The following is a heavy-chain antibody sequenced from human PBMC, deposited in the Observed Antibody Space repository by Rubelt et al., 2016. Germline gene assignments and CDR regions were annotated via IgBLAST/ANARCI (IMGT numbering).Heavy chain of an antibody. CDR2: INHSGST. D-gene: IGHD6-19*01. Sequence: QVQLQQWGAGLLKPSETLSLTCAVYGGSFSGYYWSWIRQPPGKGLEWIGEINHSGSTNYNPSLKGRVTISVEASRNQCSLKLSSVTNADTAVYYCARGGIAVAGTPDYWGQGTLVTVSS. V-gene: IGHV4-34*01. CDR3: ARGGIAVAGTPDY. CDR1: GGSFSGYY. J-gene: IGHJ4*02.